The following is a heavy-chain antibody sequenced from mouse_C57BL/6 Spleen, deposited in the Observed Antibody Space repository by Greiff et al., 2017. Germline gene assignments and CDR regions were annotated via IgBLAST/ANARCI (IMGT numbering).Heavy chain of an antibody. CDR3: AREIYYYGSRSYYFDY. CDR2: ISDGGSYT. Sequence: EVQRVESGGGLVKPGGSLKLSCAASGFTFSSYAMSWVRQTPEKRLEWVATISDGGSYTYYPDNVKGRFTISRDNAKNNLYLQMSHLKSEDTAMYYCAREIYYYGSRSYYFDYWGQGTTLTVSS. CDR1: GFTFSSYA. J-gene: IGHJ2*01. V-gene: IGHV5-4*01. D-gene: IGHD1-1*01.